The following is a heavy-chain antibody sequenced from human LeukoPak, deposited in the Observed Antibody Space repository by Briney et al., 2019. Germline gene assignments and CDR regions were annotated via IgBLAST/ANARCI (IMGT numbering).Heavy chain of an antibody. D-gene: IGHD3-10*01. Sequence: PSETLSLTCTASGCSIGSSSYFWGWLRQPSGKGLEWIGSFSYRGGAYHNPSRASRVTISRDTSTSQFSLELRAVTAADTAVYYCARQVARSLISLRLVSLDSFDIWAQGTTVTVSS. J-gene: IGHJ3*02. CDR3: ARQVARSLISLRLVSLDSFDI. V-gene: IGHV4-39*07. CDR2: FSYRGGA. CDR1: GCSIGSSSYF.